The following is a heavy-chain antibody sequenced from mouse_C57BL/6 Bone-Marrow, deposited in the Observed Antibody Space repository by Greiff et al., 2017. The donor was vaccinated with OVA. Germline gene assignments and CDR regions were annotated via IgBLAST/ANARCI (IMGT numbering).Heavy chain of an antibody. D-gene: IGHD1-1*01. Sequence: EVKLMESGGGLVQSGRSLRLSCATSGFTFSDFYMEWVRQAPGKGLEWIAASRNKANDYTTEYSASVKGRFIVSRDTSQSILYLQMNALRAEDTAIYYCARAYYYGSRSYWYFDVWGTGTTVTVSS. J-gene: IGHJ1*03. CDR2: SRNKANDYTT. CDR3: ARAYYYGSRSYWYFDV. CDR1: GFTFSDFY. V-gene: IGHV7-1*01.